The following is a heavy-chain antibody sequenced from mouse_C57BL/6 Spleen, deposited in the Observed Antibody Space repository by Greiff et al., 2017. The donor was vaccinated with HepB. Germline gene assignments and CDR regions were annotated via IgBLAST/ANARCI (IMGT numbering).Heavy chain of an antibody. V-gene: IGHV1-54*01. D-gene: IGHD1-1*01. J-gene: IGHJ4*01. CDR3: ARIRGYYAMDY. CDR1: GYAFTNYL. CDR2: INPGSGGT. Sequence: VHLVESGAELVRPGTSVKVSCKASGYAFTNYLIEWVKQRPGQGLEWIGVINPGSGGTNYNEKFKGKATLTADKSSSTAYMQLSSLTSEDSAVYFCARIRGYYAMDYWGQGTSVTVSS.